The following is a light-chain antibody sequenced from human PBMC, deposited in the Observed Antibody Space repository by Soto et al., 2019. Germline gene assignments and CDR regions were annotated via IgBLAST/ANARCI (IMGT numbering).Light chain of an antibody. Sequence: EIVLTQSPGTLSLSPGERATLSCRASQSVGSNLAWYQQKPGQPPRLLIYGASTRASGIPDRFSGSGSGTQFILTINSLQSEDFAVYYCQQYGSSPPITFGQGTRLEIK. V-gene: IGKV3-20*01. J-gene: IGKJ5*01. CDR2: GAS. CDR1: QSVGSN. CDR3: QQYGSSPPIT.